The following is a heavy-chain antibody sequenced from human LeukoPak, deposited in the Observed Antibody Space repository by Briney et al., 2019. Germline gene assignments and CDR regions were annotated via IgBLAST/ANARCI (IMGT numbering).Heavy chain of an antibody. J-gene: IGHJ4*02. D-gene: IGHD1-26*01. CDR2: IYYSGST. V-gene: IGHV4-59*08. Sequence: SETLSLTCTVSGGSISSYYWSWIRQPPGKGLEWIGYIYYSGSTNYNPSLKSRVTISVDTSKNQFSLKLNSVTAADTAVYYCARHVVGESLSGIDHWGQGTLVTVSS. CDR3: ARHVVGESLSGIDH. CDR1: GGSISSYY.